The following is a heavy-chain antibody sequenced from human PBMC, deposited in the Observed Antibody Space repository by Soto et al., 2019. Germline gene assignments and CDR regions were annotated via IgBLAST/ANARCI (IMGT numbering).Heavy chain of an antibody. CDR3: AADLGVVNRLGSCSGRYYYYGMDV. Sequence: ASVKVSCKASGFTFTSSAVQWVRQARGQRLEWIGWIVVGSGNTNYAQKFQERVTITRDMSTGTAYMELSSLRSEDTAVYYCAADLGVVNRLGSCSGRYYYYGMDVWGEGNTVT. V-gene: IGHV1-58*01. CDR1: GFTFTSSA. CDR2: IVVGSGNT. J-gene: IGHJ6*01. D-gene: IGHD2-2*01.